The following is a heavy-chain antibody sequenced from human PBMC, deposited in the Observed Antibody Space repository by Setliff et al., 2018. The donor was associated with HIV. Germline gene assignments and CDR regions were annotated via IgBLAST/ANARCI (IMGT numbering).Heavy chain of an antibody. D-gene: IGHD3-22*01. CDR3: ATGRDSSGYYFLADY. Sequence: ASVKVSCKASGYIFTSYGITWVRQAPGQGLEWMGWISAYNGNTNYAQKLQGRVTMTTDTSTSTAYMELRSLRSDDTAVYYCATGRDSSGYYFLADYWGRGTLVTVSS. CDR2: ISAYNGNT. V-gene: IGHV1-18*01. J-gene: IGHJ4*02. CDR1: GYIFTSYG.